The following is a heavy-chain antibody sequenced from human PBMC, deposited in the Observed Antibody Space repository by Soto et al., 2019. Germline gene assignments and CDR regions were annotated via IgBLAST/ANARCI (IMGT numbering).Heavy chain of an antibody. V-gene: IGHV3-30-3*01. CDR3: ARAGCDGGSCYTLVGLRYGMDV. D-gene: IGHD2-15*01. Sequence: QVQLVESGGGVVQPGRSQRLSCAASGFTFSSYAMYWVRQAPGKGLAWVAVISYDGNNKYYADSVKGRFTISRDNSKNTLYLQMSSLRAEDTAVFYCARAGCDGGSCYTLVGLRYGMDVWGQGTTVTVSS. J-gene: IGHJ6*02. CDR2: ISYDGNNK. CDR1: GFTFSSYA.